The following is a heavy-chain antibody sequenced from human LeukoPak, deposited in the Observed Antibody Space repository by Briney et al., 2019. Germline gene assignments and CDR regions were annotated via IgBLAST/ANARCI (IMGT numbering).Heavy chain of an antibody. Sequence: GRSLRLSCAASGFTFSSYGMHWVRQAPGKGLEWAAVIWYDGSNKYYADSVKGRFAISRDNSKNTLYLQMNSLRAEDTAVYYCARDDSSGYFFDYWGQGTLVTVSS. D-gene: IGHD3-22*01. CDR2: IWYDGSNK. CDR3: ARDDSSGYFFDY. J-gene: IGHJ4*02. CDR1: GFTFSSYG. V-gene: IGHV3-33*01.